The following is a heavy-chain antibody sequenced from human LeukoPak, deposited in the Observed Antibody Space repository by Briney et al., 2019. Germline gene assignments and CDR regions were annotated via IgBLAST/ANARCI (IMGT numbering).Heavy chain of an antibody. J-gene: IGHJ6*03. D-gene: IGHD6-13*01. CDR1: GGSISSGSYY. CDR3: ARSYNPVAAAGRYYYYYYYMDV. Sequence: SQTLSLTCTVSGGSISSGSYYWSWIRQPAGKGLEWIGRIYTSGRTNYNPSLKSRVTISVDTSKNQFSLKLSSVTAADTAVYYCARSYNPVAAAGRYYYYYYYMDVWGKGTTVTVSS. V-gene: IGHV4-61*02. CDR2: IYTSGRT.